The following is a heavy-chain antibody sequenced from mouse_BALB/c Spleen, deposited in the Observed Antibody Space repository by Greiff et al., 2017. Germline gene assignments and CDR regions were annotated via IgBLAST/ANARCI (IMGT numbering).Heavy chain of an antibody. CDR1: GFTFSSYT. CDR3: ARYLGIKDYAMDD. V-gene: IGHV5-9*03. CDR2: ISSGGGNT. D-gene: IGHD3-3*01. Sequence: DVMLVESGGGLVKPGGSLKLSCAASGFTFSSYTMSWVRQTPEKRLEWVATISSGGGNTYYPDSVKGRFTISRDNAKNNLYLQMSSLRSEDTALYYCARYLGIKDYAMDDWGQGTSVTVSA. J-gene: IGHJ4*01.